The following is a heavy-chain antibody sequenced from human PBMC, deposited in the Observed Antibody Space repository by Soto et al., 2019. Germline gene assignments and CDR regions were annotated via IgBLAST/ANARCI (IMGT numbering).Heavy chain of an antibody. CDR3: ARRGSGSYYDY. J-gene: IGHJ4*02. CDR1: GFTFSSYA. Sequence: QPGGSLRLSCAASGFTFSSYAMRWVRQAAGKGLEWVSAISGSGGSTYYADSVKGRFTISRDNSKNTLYLQMNSLRAEDTAVYYCARRGSGSYYDYWGQGTLVTVSS. V-gene: IGHV3-23*01. CDR2: ISGSGGST. D-gene: IGHD1-26*01.